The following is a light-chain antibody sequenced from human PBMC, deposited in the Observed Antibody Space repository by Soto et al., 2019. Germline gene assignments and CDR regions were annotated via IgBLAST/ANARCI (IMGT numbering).Light chain of an antibody. J-gene: IGLJ1*01. V-gene: IGLV1-40*01. CDR1: SSNSGAGYD. CDR2: GNS. CDR3: QSYDSSLSAPYV. Sequence: QSVLTQPPSVSRAPGQRGTNSRPGNSSNSGAGYDVSWYQQLPGTAPKPLIYGNSNRPSGVPDRFSGSKSGTSASLAITGLQAEDEAVYYCQSYDSSLSAPYVFGTGPKVT.